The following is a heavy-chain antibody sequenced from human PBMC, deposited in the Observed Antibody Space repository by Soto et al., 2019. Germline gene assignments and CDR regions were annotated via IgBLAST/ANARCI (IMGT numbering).Heavy chain of an antibody. D-gene: IGHD3-3*01. J-gene: IGHJ5*02. CDR2: INHSGST. CDR1: GGSFSGYY. V-gene: IGHV4-34*01. Sequence: PSETLSLTCAVYGGSFSGYYWSWIRQPPGKGLEWIGEINHSGSTNYNPSLKSRVTISVDTSKNQFSLKLSSVTAADTAVYYCARVVPAAILKGWVYYYDFWSGYFQRWFDPWGQGTLVTVS. CDR3: ARVVPAAILKGWVYYYDFWSGYFQRWFDP.